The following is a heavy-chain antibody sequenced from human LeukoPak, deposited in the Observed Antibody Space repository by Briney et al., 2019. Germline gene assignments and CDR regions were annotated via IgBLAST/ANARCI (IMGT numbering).Heavy chain of an antibody. CDR1: GFTFSSYG. V-gene: IGHV3-30*02. CDR2: IRYDGSNK. J-gene: IGHJ4*02. D-gene: IGHD3-10*01. Sequence: GGSLRLSCAASGFTFSSYGMHWVRQAPGKGLEWVAFIRYDGSNKYYADSVKGRFTISRGNSKNTLYLQMNSLRAEDTAVYYCAKDGADYYGSGSYYEPFFDYWGQGTLVTVSS. CDR3: AKDGADYYGSGSYYEPFFDY.